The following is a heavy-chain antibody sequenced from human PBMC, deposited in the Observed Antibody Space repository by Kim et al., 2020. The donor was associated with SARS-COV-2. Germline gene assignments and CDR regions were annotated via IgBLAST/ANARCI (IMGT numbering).Heavy chain of an antibody. J-gene: IGHJ3*02. V-gene: IGHV1-2*04. CDR1: GYTFTGYY. D-gene: IGHD2-15*01. CDR3: ARNYGGNDHIDAFDI. CDR2: INPNSGGT. Sequence: ASVKVSCKASGYTFTGYYMHWVRQAPGQGLEWMGWINPNSGGTNYAQKFQGWVTMTRDTSISTAYMELSRLRSDDTAVYYCARNYGGNDHIDAFDIWGQGTMVTVSS.